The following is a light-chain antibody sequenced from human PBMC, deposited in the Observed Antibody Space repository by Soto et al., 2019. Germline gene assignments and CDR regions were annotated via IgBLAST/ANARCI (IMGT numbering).Light chain of an antibody. V-gene: IGKV3D-15*01. CDR3: QQFRNWPWT. J-gene: IGKJ1*01. Sequence: EIVLTQSPGTLSVSPGDRFTLSCRASQSISINLAWYQHKPGQAPRLLIHGASTRATGVPARISGSGSGTEFTLTISSLQSEDFAVYYCQQFRNWPWTFGQGTKV. CDR2: GAS. CDR1: QSISIN.